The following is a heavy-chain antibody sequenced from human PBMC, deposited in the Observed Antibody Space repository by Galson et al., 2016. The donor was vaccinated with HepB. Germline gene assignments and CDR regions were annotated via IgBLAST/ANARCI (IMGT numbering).Heavy chain of an antibody. CDR2: ISNDGSKR. J-gene: IGHJ3*01. CDR1: GFNFRGYG. CDR3: AKRDLLWFGDPNAFDV. Sequence: SLRLSCAASGFNFRGYGMHWVRQAPGKGLEWVAYISNDGSKRYFADSVKGRFTISRDNSKNTLFLHMSSLRAEDTAVYYCAKRDLLWFGDPNAFDVWGQGTMVTVSS. D-gene: IGHD3-10*01. V-gene: IGHV3-30*18.